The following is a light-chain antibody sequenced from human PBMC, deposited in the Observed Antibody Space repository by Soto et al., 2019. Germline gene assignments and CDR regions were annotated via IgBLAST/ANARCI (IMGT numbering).Light chain of an antibody. J-gene: IGLJ2*01. Sequence: QSALTQPASVSGSPGQSITISCNGANRDVGGYNYVSWYQQHPGKAPKLMIYEVSNRPSGVSNRFSGSKSGNTASLTISGLQAEDEGDYYCNSYTSSNTLIFGGGNKVTVL. V-gene: IGLV2-14*01. CDR3: NSYTSSNTLI. CDR1: NRDVGGYNY. CDR2: EVS.